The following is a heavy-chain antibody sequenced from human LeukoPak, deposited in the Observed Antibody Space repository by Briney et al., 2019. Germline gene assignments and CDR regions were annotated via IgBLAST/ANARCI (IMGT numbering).Heavy chain of an antibody. CDR3: ARCLHENCDYFDY. Sequence: SETLSLTCTVSGGSFTSAYWSWIRQPAGKGLEWIGRFYTSGNTNYNPSLKSRVTMSADTSKNQFSLKLRSVTAADTAVYYCARCLHENCDYFDYWGQGTLVTVSS. J-gene: IGHJ4*02. D-gene: IGHD1-1*01. V-gene: IGHV4-4*07. CDR1: GGSFTSAY. CDR2: FYTSGNT.